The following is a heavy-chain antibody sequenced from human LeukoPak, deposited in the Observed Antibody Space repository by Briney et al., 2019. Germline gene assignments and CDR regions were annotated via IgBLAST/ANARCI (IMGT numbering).Heavy chain of an antibody. D-gene: IGHD6-19*01. V-gene: IGHV4-34*01. Sequence: SETLSLTCAVYGGSFSGYYWSWIRQPPGKGLGWIGEINHSGSTNYNPSLKSRVTISVDTSKNQFSLKLSSVTAADTAVYYCARGVAGPYYYYYMDVWGKGTTVTVSS. CDR3: ARGVAGPYYYYYMDV. CDR1: GGSFSGYY. CDR2: INHSGST. J-gene: IGHJ6*03.